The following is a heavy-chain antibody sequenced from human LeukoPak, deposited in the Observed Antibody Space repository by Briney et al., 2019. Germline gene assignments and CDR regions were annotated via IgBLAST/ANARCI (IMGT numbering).Heavy chain of an antibody. CDR3: ARGYDFWSGYSFDY. J-gene: IGHJ4*02. Sequence: QSGGSLRLSCAASGFTFSSCAMSWVRQAPGKGLEWVSVISGSGDSTYYADSVKGRFTISRDNSKNTLYLQMNSLRAEDTAVYYCARGYDFWSGYSFDYWGQGTLVTVSS. D-gene: IGHD3-3*01. CDR2: ISGSGDST. V-gene: IGHV3-23*01. CDR1: GFTFSSCA.